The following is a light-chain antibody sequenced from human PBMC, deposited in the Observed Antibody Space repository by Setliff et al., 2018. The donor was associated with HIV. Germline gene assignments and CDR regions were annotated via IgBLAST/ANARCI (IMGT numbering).Light chain of an antibody. CDR2: EVS. V-gene: IGLV2-14*01. CDR3: SSDSSITTLL. Sequence: QSALAQPASVSGSPGQSITISCTGTSSDIGGFKYVSWYQQHPGEVPKIIISEVSYRPSGVSNRFSGSKSGHTASLTISGLQAEDEADYYCSSDSSITTLLFGGGTKVTVL. CDR1: SSDIGGFKY. J-gene: IGLJ2*01.